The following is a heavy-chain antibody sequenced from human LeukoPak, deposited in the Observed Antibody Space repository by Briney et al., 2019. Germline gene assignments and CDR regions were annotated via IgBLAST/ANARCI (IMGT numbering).Heavy chain of an antibody. D-gene: IGHD6-13*01. Sequence: PGGSLRLSCAASGFTFDDYGMSWVRHAPGEGLEWVSGINWNGGSTGYADSVKGRFTISRDHATNSLYLQMNSLRAEDTALYYCARVGKLYSSSWERYYFDYWGQGTLVTVSS. J-gene: IGHJ4*02. CDR3: ARVGKLYSSSWERYYFDY. V-gene: IGHV3-20*04. CDR1: GFTFDDYG. CDR2: INWNGGST.